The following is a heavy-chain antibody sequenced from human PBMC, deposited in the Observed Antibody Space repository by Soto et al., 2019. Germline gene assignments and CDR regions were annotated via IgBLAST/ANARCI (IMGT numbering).Heavy chain of an antibody. CDR2: IDWDDDK. CDR3: ARDSVALYYYYYGMDV. Sequence: SGPTLVNPTQTLTLTCTFSGFSLSTSGMCVSWIRQPPGKALEWLARIDWDDDKYFSPSLKTRLTISKDTSKNQVVLTMTNMDPVDTATYYCARDSVALYYYYYGMDVWGQGTTVTVSS. J-gene: IGHJ6*02. V-gene: IGHV2-70*11. D-gene: IGHD2-21*01. CDR1: GFSLSTSGMC.